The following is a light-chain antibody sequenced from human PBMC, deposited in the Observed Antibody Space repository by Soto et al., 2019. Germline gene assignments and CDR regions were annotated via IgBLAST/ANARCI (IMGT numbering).Light chain of an antibody. CDR3: QQRNTWPPIT. CDR2: EAS. J-gene: IGKJ5*01. V-gene: IGKV3-11*01. Sequence: EIVLTQSPGTLSLSPGQRATLSSRSSQSVSSSLAWYQQKPGQAPRLLIYEASNRATGIPARFSGSGSGTDFTLTISSLEPEDFALYYCQQRNTWPPITFGQGTRLEIK. CDR1: QSVSSS.